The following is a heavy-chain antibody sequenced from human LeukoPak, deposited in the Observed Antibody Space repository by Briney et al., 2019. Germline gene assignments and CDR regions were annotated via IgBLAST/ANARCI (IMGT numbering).Heavy chain of an antibody. J-gene: IGHJ5*02. CDR3: ARGKREWSTNWFDP. D-gene: IGHD3-3*01. V-gene: IGHV4-39*07. CDR1: GGSIGSTSYY. Sequence: KPSETLSLTCTVSGGSIGSTSYYWGWIRQPPGKGLEWIGSIYYSGSTYYNPSLKSRVTISVDTSKNQFSLKLSSVTAADTAVYYCARGKREWSTNWFDPWGQGTLVTVSS. CDR2: IYYSGST.